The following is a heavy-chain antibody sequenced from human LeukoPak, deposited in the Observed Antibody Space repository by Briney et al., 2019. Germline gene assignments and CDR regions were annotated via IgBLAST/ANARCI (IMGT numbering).Heavy chain of an antibody. Sequence: SETLSLTCTVSGGSISSSSYYWGWIRQPPGKGLEWIGSIYYSGSTYYNPSLKSQVTISVDTSKNQFSLKLSSVTAADTAVYYCARLTSLYYDFWSGPPGLVDPWGQGTLVTVSS. V-gene: IGHV4-39*01. CDR1: GGSISSSSYY. D-gene: IGHD3-3*01. J-gene: IGHJ5*02. CDR2: IYYSGST. CDR3: ARLTSLYYDFWSGPPGLVDP.